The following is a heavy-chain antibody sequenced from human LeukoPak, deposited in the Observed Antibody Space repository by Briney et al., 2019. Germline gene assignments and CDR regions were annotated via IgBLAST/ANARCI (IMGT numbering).Heavy chain of an antibody. J-gene: IGHJ3*02. D-gene: IGHD3-3*01. CDR3: ANLDFWSGYAAFDI. V-gene: IGHV3-74*01. CDR1: GFTFSSYW. CDR2: INSDGSST. Sequence: GRSLRLSCAASGFTFSSYWMHWVRQAPGKGLVWVSRINSDGSSTSYADSVKGRFTISRDNAKNTLYLQMNSLRAEDTAVYYCANLDFWSGYAAFDIWGQGTMVTVSS.